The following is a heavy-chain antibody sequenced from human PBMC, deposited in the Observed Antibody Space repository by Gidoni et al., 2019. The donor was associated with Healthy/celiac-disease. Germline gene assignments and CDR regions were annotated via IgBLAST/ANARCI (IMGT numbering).Heavy chain of an antibody. CDR3: ARGSRGYCSGGSCRRGGMDV. CDR2: IWYDGSNK. J-gene: IGHJ6*02. CDR1: GFTFSSSG. V-gene: IGHV3-33*01. Sequence: QVQLVESGGGVVQPGRSLRLSCAASGFTFSSSGMHWVRQAPGKGLEWVAVIWYDGSNKYYADSVKGRFTISRDNSKNTLYLQMNSLRAEDTAVYYCARGSRGYCSGGSCRRGGMDVWGQGTTVTVSS. D-gene: IGHD2-15*01.